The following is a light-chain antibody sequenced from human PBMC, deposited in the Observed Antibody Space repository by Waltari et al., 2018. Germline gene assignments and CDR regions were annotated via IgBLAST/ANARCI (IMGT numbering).Light chain of an antibody. J-gene: IGKJ1*01. V-gene: IGKV1-5*03. CDR1: QSVNRW. CDR3: QQYEAFPVT. Sequence: DIQMTQSPSTLSASVGDRVTITCRASQSVNRWLAWYQQKPGKAPKLLISKASALQNGVAPRFSGGGAGTECTLTISNLQPDDSSTYYCQQYEAFPVTFGHGTKVEIK. CDR2: KAS.